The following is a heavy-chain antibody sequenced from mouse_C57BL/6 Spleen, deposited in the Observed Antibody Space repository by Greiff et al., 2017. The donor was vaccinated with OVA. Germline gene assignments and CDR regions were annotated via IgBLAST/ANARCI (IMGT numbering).Heavy chain of an antibody. CDR1: GFTFSSYA. D-gene: IGHD2-1*01. J-gene: IGHJ3*01. Sequence: EVQLVESGEGLVKPGGSLKLSCAASGFTFSSYAMSWVRQTPEKRLEWVAYISSGGDYIYYADTVKGRFTISRDNARNTLYLQMSSLKSEDTAMYYCTRDQGNYRGAWFAYWGQGTLVTVSA. CDR3: TRDQGNYRGAWFAY. CDR2: ISSGGDYI. V-gene: IGHV5-9-1*02.